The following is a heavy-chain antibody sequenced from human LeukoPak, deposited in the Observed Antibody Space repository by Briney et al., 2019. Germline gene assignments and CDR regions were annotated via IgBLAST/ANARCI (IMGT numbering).Heavy chain of an antibody. D-gene: IGHD2-15*01. V-gene: IGHV3-20*04. Sequence: GGSLSLSCAAPGFTFDDFGMSWVRQAPGKGLEWASGINWNGGSTGYADSVKGRFTISRDNAKNSLYLQMNSLRAEDTALYYCARGSVVVAATGFDYWGQGTLVTVSS. CDR2: INWNGGST. CDR1: GFTFDDFG. CDR3: ARGSVVVAATGFDY. J-gene: IGHJ4*02.